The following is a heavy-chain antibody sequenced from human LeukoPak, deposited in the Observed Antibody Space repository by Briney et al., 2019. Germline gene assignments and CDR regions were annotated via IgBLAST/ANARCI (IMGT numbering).Heavy chain of an antibody. V-gene: IGHV5-51*01. J-gene: IGHJ4*02. Sequence: PGQSLKISCKGSGYSFTSYWIDWVRQMPGKGLEWMGTIYPGDSDTRYSPSFQGQVTISADKSISTAYLQWSSLKASDTAMYYCARLYDILTERYFDYWGQGTLVTVSS. CDR1: GYSFTSYW. CDR2: IYPGDSDT. CDR3: ARLYDILTERYFDY. D-gene: IGHD3-9*01.